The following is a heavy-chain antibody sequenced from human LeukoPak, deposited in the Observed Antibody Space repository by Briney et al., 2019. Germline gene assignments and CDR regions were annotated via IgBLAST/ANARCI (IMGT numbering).Heavy chain of an antibody. CDR2: ISYDGSNK. D-gene: IGHD6-13*01. V-gene: IGHV3-30-3*01. CDR1: GFTFSTYW. CDR3: AGIRSSWYLDY. Sequence: GGSLRLSCGASGFTFSTYWMSWVRQAPGKGLEWVAVISYDGSNKYYADSVKGRFTISRDNSKNTLYLQMNSLRAEDTAVYYCAGIRSSWYLDYWGQGTLVTVSS. J-gene: IGHJ4*02.